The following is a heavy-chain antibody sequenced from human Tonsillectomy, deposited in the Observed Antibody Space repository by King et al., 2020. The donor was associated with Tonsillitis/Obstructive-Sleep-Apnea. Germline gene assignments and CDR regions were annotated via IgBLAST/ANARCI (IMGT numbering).Heavy chain of an antibody. CDR1: GGSISSGTYY. Sequence: QMPLQESGPGLVKPSQTLSLTCTVSGGSISSGTYYWSWIRQHPGKGLEWIGYIFYSGSTYNNPSLKSRVTISVDTSKNQFSLKLTSVTPADTAVYYCARATSYSNYDYWGQGTLVTVSS. J-gene: IGHJ4*02. V-gene: IGHV4-31*03. CDR3: ARATSYSNYDY. CDR2: IFYSGST. D-gene: IGHD4-11*01.